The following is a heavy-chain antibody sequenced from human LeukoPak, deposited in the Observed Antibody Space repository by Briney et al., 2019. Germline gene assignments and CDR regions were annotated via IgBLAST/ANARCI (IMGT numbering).Heavy chain of an antibody. Sequence: GGSLRLSCVASGFTFSSPWMNWVRQAPGKGLEWVANIKYDGSEEYYVDSVKGRFTISRDNAQNSLYLQMNNLRAEDTAVYYCARDVYRSFDYWGQGTLVTVSS. CDR2: IKYDGSEE. J-gene: IGHJ4*02. CDR1: GFTFSSPW. CDR3: ARDVYRSFDY. D-gene: IGHD5/OR15-5a*01. V-gene: IGHV3-7*01.